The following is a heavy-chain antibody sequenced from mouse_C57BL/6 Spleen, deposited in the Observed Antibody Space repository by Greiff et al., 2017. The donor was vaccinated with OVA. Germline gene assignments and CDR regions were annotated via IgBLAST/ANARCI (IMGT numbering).Heavy chain of an antibody. J-gene: IGHJ2*01. CDR2: ISDGGSYT. Sequence: EVQLVESGGGLVKPGGSLKLSCAASGFTFSSYAMSWVRQTPEKRLEWVATISDGGSYTYYPDNVKGRFTISRDNAKNNLYLQMSHLKSEDTAMYYCARGDGYYDYFDYWGQGTTLTVSS. CDR3: ARGDGYYDYFDY. CDR1: GFTFSSYA. V-gene: IGHV5-4*01. D-gene: IGHD2-3*01.